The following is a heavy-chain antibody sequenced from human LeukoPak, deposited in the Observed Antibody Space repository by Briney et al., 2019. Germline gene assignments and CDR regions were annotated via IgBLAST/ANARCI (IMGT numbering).Heavy chain of an antibody. CDR3: ARERLQSYFDS. CDR1: GFSFSSYS. V-gene: IGHV3-48*01. D-gene: IGHD5-24*01. J-gene: IGHJ4*02. Sequence: GGSLRLSCAASGFSFSSYSMNWVRQAPGKGLEWVSYISSSSGTIYYADSVKGRFTISRDNAKNSLCLQMNSLRAEDTAVYYCARERLQSYFDSWGQGTLVTVSS. CDR2: ISSSSGTI.